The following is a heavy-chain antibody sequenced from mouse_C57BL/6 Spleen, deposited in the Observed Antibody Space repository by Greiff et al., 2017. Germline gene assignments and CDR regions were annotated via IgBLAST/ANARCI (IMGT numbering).Heavy chain of an antibody. CDR1: GYAFSSSW. V-gene: IGHV1-82*01. D-gene: IGHD3-1*01. Sequence: QVQLQQSGPELVKPGASVKISCKASGYAFSSSWMNWVKQRPGKGLEWIGRIYPGAGDTNYNGKFKGKATLTADKSSSTAYMQLSSLTSEDSAVYFCARSGLTRLDDWGQGTTLTVSS. CDR2: IYPGAGDT. J-gene: IGHJ2*01. CDR3: ARSGLTRLDD.